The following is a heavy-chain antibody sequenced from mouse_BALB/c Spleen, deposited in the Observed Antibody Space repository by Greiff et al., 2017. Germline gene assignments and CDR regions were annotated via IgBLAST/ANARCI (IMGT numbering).Heavy chain of an antibody. CDR1: GFTFSSYT. J-gene: IGHJ3*01. Sequence: EVQLQESGGGLVQPGGSLKLSCAASGFTFSSYTMSWVRQTPEKRLEWVAYISNGGGSTYYPDTVKGRFTISRDNAKNTLYLQMSSLKSEDTAMYYCARHGLGRGFAYWGQGTLVTVSA. CDR2: ISNGGGST. D-gene: IGHD4-1*01. V-gene: IGHV5-12-2*01. CDR3: ARHGLGRGFAY.